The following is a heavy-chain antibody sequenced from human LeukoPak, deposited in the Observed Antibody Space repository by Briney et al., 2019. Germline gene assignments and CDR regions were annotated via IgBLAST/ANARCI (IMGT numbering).Heavy chain of an antibody. CDR2: ISYDGRNK. D-gene: IGHD2-2*01. V-gene: IGHV3-30*01. Sequence: GRSLRLSCAASGFSFSSYAMHWVRPAPPKGLEWVAAISYDGRNKYYADSVKGRFTISRDNSKNTLYLQMNSLRAEDTAVYYCARADGSSTSCYQDYWGQGTLVTV. CDR1: GFSFSSYA. J-gene: IGHJ4*02. CDR3: ARADGSSTSCYQDY.